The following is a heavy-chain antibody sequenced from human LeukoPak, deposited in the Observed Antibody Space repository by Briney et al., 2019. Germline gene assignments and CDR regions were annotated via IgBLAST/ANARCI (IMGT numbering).Heavy chain of an antibody. V-gene: IGHV1-46*01. CDR2: INPSGGST. J-gene: IGHJ4*02. CDR3: ARLGIQDYYGSGSYSNYFDY. Sequence: ASVKVSCKASGYTFTSYYMHWVRQAPGQGLGWMGIINPSGGSTSYAQKFQGRVTMTRDTSTSTVYMELSSLRSEDTAVYYCARLGIQDYYGSGSYSNYFDYWGQGTLVTVSS. CDR1: GYTFTSYY. D-gene: IGHD3-10*01.